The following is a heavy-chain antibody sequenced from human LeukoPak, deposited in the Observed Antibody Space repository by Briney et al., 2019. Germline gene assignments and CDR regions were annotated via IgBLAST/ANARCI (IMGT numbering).Heavy chain of an antibody. D-gene: IGHD4-17*01. V-gene: IGHV3-21*01. CDR1: VFTLRSLS. J-gene: IGHJ6*04. CDR3: ARDLPKDYGDYPLDV. CDR2: INSSSNYI. Sequence: GGSLRLSFAAPVFTLRSLSRTWVPRAPGRGLEGASSINSSSNYIYYADSVKGRFTISRDNAKNSLYLQMNSLRAEDTAVYYCARDLPKDYGDYPLDVWGKGTTVTVSS.